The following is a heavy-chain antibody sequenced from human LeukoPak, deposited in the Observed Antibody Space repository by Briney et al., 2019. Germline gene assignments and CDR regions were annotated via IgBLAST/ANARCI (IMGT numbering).Heavy chain of an antibody. CDR2: VTSTGATI. CDR1: GFTFSDYY. J-gene: IGHJ4*02. V-gene: IGHV3-11*01. D-gene: IGHD3-22*01. Sequence: PGGSLRLSCAASGFTFSDYYTTWIRQAPGKGLEWVSHVTSTGATIYYADSVKGRFTIARDNAKNSLSLQMNSLRAEDTAVYFCARVLSSGYSPFDYWGQGILVTVSS. CDR3: ARVLSSGYSPFDY.